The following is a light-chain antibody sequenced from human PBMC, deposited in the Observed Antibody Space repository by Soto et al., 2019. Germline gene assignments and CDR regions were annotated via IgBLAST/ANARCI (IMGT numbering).Light chain of an antibody. CDR1: QSISSN. CDR2: GAS. V-gene: IGKV3-15*01. Sequence: EIGMTQSPATLSVSPGERATVSCRASQSISSNLAWYQQKPGQAPRLLIYGASTRATGIPARFRGSGSGTEFTLTISSLHSEDFAVYYCQQYNNWPPKYTFGQGTKLEIK. J-gene: IGKJ2*01. CDR3: QQYNNWPPKYT.